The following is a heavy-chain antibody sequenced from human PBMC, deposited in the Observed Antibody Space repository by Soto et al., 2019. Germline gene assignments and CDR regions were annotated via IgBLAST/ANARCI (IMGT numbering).Heavy chain of an antibody. CDR1: GYTFTSYG. D-gene: IGHD3-10*01. V-gene: IGHV1-18*01. J-gene: IGHJ5*02. Sequence: ASVKVSCKASGYTFTSYGISWVRQAPGQGLEWMGWISAYNGNTNYAQKLQGGVTMTTDTSTSTAYMELRSLRSDDTAVYYCASLSGYYGSGSHNWFDPWGQGTLVTVSS. CDR3: ASLSGYYGSGSHNWFDP. CDR2: ISAYNGNT.